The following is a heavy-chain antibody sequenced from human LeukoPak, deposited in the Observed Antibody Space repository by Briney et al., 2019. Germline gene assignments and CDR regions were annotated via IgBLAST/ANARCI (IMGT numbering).Heavy chain of an antibody. V-gene: IGHV3-64*01. Sequence: GGSLRLSCAASGFTFSSYAMHWVRQAPGKGLEYVLAISSNVGSTYYANSVKGRFTISRDNSKNTLYLQMGSLRAEDMAVYYCARRGIYGDYEAFDIWGQGTMVTVSS. CDR2: ISSNVGST. CDR3: ARRGIYGDYEAFDI. D-gene: IGHD4-17*01. J-gene: IGHJ3*02. CDR1: GFTFSSYA.